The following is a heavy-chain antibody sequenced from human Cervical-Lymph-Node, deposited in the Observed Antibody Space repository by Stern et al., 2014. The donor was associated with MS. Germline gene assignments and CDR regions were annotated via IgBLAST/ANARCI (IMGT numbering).Heavy chain of an antibody. J-gene: IGHJ4*02. V-gene: IGHV3-53*04. CDR2: IYSGGST. CDR1: GFTVSSHY. CDR3: ARGQEYFDY. Sequence: VQLVESGGGLVPPGGPLRLSCAASGFTVSSHYMSCVRPAPGKGLEWVSVIYSGGSTYYADSVKGRFTISRHNSKNTLYLQMNSLRAEDTAAYYCARGQEYFDYWGQGTLVTVS.